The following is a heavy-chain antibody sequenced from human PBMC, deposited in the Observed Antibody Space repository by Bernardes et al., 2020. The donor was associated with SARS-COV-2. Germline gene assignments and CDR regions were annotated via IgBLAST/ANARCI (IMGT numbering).Heavy chain of an antibody. CDR2: ISSTSSNI. V-gene: IGHV3-21*06. CDR1: GFTFSSYS. CDR3: ARAYSPWYTGSDHDAFDV. J-gene: IGHJ3*01. D-gene: IGHD1-26*01. Sequence: GGSLRLSCAASGFTFSSYSMNWVRQAPGKGLEWVSSISSTSSNIYYADSVKGRFTISRDNAKNSLFLQMNSLGAEDTAIYYCARAYSPWYTGSDHDAFDVWGQGTMVTVSS.